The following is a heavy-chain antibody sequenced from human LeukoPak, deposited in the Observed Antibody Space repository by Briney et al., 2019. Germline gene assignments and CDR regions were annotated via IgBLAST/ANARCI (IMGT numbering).Heavy chain of an antibody. D-gene: IGHD2-2*02. CDR3: VRDGGKYCSSTSCHSGYYYYGMDV. Sequence: PGGSLRLSCAASGFTFSDYYMSWLRQAPGKGLEGLSYISSSSGTIYDADSVKGRFTISRDNAKNLVYLQMNSLRAEDTAVYYCVRDGGKYCSSTSCHSGYYYYGMDVWGQGTTVTVSS. V-gene: IGHV3-11*01. CDR2: ISSSSGTI. J-gene: IGHJ6*02. CDR1: GFTFSDYY.